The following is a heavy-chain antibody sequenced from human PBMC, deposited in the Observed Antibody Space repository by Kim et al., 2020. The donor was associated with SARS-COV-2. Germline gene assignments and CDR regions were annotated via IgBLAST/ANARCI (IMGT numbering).Heavy chain of an antibody. CDR1: GDSVSSNSAA. J-gene: IGHJ4*02. V-gene: IGHV6-1*01. Sequence: SQTLSLTCAISGDSVSSNSAAWNWIRQSPSRGLEWLGRTYYRSKWYNDYAVSVKSRITINPDTSKNQFSLQLNSVTPEDTAVYYCAKERPSGYGSGSYYFDYWGQGTLVTVSS. CDR3: AKERPSGYGSGSYYFDY. D-gene: IGHD3-10*01. CDR2: TYYRSKWYN.